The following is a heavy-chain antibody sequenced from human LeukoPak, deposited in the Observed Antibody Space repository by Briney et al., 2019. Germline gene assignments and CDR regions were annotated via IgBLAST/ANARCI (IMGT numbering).Heavy chain of an antibody. CDR2: IYYSGST. Sequence: SETLSLTCTVSGGSITTSSYYWGWIRQPPGKGLEWIGIIYYSGSTYYNPSLKGRVTISVDTSKNQFSLKLSSVTAADTAVYYCARASRARYFDLWGRGTLVTVSS. V-gene: IGHV4-39*01. CDR1: GGSITTSSYY. J-gene: IGHJ2*01. CDR3: ARASRARYFDL.